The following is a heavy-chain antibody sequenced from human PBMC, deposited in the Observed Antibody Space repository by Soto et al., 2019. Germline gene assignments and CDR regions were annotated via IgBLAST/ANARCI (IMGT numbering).Heavy chain of an antibody. CDR1: GFTFSSDA. CDR3: AKDSSTYSISPVQSVPDY. J-gene: IGHJ4*02. V-gene: IGHV3-23*01. CDR2: ISGSGGST. Sequence: PGGSLRLSCAASGFTFSSDAMSWVRQAPGKGLEWVSAISGSGGSTYYADSVKGRFTISRDNSKNTLYLQMNSLRTEDTAVYYCAKDSSTYSISPVQSVPDYWGQGTLVTVST. D-gene: IGHD6-6*01.